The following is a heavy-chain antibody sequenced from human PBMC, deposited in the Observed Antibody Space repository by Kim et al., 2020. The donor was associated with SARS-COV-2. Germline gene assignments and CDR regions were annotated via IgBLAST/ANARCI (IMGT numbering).Heavy chain of an antibody. V-gene: IGHV4-31*03. CDR1: GGSISSGGYY. J-gene: IGHJ4*02. Sequence: SETLSLTCTVSGGSISSGGYYWSWIRQHPGKGLEWIGYIYYSGSTYYNPSLKSRVTISVDTSKNQFSLKLSSVTAADTAVYYCARDPSGGALDYWGQGTLVTVSS. D-gene: IGHD2-15*01. CDR2: IYYSGST. CDR3: ARDPSGGALDY.